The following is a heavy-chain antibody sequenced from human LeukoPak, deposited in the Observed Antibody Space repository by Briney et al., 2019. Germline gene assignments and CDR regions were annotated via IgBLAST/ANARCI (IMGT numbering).Heavy chain of an antibody. D-gene: IGHD6-19*01. V-gene: IGHV3-30*02. CDR2: IPYDGSNK. Sequence: GGSLRLSCAASGFTFSSYGMHWVRQAPGKGLEWVAVIPYDGSNKYYADSVKGRFTISRDNSKNTLYLQMNSLRAEDTAVYYCAKDRSSGWSDYWGQGTLVTVSS. CDR3: AKDRSSGWSDY. J-gene: IGHJ4*02. CDR1: GFTFSSYG.